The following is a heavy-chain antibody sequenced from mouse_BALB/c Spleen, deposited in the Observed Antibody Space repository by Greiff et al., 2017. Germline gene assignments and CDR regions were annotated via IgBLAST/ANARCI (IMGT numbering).Heavy chain of an antibody. V-gene: IGHV14-1*02. CDR1: GFNIKDYY. Sequence: VQLKQSGAELVRPGALVKLSCKASGFNIKDYYMHWVKQRPEQGLEWIGWIDPENGNTIYDPKFQGKASITADTSSNTAYLQLSSLTSEDTAVYYCAIYGNHFYYAMDYWGQGTSVTVSS. CDR2: IDPENGNT. J-gene: IGHJ4*01. D-gene: IGHD2-1*01. CDR3: AIYGNHFYYAMDY.